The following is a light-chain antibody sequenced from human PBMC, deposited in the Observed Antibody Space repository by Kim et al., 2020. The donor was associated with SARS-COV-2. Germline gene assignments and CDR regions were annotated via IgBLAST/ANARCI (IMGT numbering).Light chain of an antibody. CDR3: GTWDASLGGLV. Sequence: GQKVTIPCSGSSSNIGNNYVSWNQQLPGTAPKLLVYDNNKRPSGIPDRFSGSKSGTSAALGITGLQTGDEADFYCGTWDASLGGLVFGGGTQLTVL. J-gene: IGLJ2*01. V-gene: IGLV1-51*01. CDR1: SSNIGNNY. CDR2: DNN.